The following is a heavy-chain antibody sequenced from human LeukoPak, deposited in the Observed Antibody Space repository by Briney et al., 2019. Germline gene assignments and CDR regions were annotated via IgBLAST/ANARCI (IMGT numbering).Heavy chain of an antibody. CDR1: GFTFSSYA. V-gene: IGHV3-23*01. Sequence: GSLLLSCASSGFTFSSYAMSWVRQAPGKRLEWVSAISGSGGSTYYADSVKGRFTISRDNRKNSLYLQMNSLRAEDTAVYYCATINSWYYFDYWGQGSLVTVSS. CDR2: ISGSGGST. D-gene: IGHD6-13*01. J-gene: IGHJ4*02. CDR3: ATINSWYYFDY.